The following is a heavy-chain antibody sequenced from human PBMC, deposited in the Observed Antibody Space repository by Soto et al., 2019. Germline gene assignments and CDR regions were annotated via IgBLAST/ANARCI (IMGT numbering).Heavy chain of an antibody. CDR3: ARDKLGYYYYGMDV. CDR2: ISSSSSYI. CDR1: GFTFSSYS. Sequence: GGSLRLSCAASGFTFSSYSMNWVRQAPGKGLEWVSSISSSSSYIYYADSVKGRFTISRDNAKNSLYLQMNSLRAEDTAVYYCARDKLGYYYYGMDVWGQGTTVTVCS. D-gene: IGHD6-6*01. V-gene: IGHV3-21*01. J-gene: IGHJ6*02.